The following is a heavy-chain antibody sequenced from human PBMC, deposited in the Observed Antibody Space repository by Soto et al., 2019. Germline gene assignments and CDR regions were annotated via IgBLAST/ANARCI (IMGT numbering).Heavy chain of an antibody. CDR1: GFTFSSYA. CDR3: AKVGDYYDSSGHYPLPPLDY. CDR2: ISGSGGST. Sequence: PGGSLRLSCAASGFTFSSYAMSWVRQAPGKGLEWVSAISGSGGSTYYADSVKGRFTISRDNSKNTLYLQMNSLRAEDTAVYYCAKVGDYYDSSGHYPLPPLDYWGQGTLVTVSS. J-gene: IGHJ4*02. V-gene: IGHV3-23*01. D-gene: IGHD3-22*01.